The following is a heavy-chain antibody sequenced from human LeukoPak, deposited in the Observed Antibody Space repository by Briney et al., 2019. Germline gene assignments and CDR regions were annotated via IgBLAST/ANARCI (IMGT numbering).Heavy chain of an antibody. CDR2: INHSGST. CDR1: GGSFSGYY. D-gene: IGHD1-26*01. V-gene: IGHV4-34*01. J-gene: IGHJ6*02. Sequence: PSETLSLTCAVYGGSFSGYYWSWIRQPPGKGLEWIGEINHSGSTNYIPSLKSRVTISVDTSKNQFSLKLSSVTAADTAVYYCARSGASDYGMDVWGQGTTVTVSS. CDR3: ARSGASDYGMDV.